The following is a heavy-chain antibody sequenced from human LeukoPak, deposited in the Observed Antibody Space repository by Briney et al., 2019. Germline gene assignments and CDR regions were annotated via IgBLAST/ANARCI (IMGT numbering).Heavy chain of an antibody. CDR1: GFTFSNYG. Sequence: PGGSLRLSCTASGFTFSNYGMHWVRQAPGKGLGWVAFIRNDGSIKYYADSVKGRFTISRDNSRNTLYLQMNSLGAEDTAVYYCAKDLPDAFFDYWGQGTLVTVSS. CDR3: AKDLPDAFFDY. CDR2: IRNDGSIK. D-gene: IGHD2-2*01. J-gene: IGHJ4*02. V-gene: IGHV3-30*02.